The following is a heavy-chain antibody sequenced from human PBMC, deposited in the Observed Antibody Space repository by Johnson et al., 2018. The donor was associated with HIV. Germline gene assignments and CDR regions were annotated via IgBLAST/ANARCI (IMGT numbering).Heavy chain of an antibody. D-gene: IGHD6-13*01. Sequence: EVHLVESGGGLVQPGGSLRLSCAASGFTFSSYWMSWVRQAPGKGLEWVANIKQDGSEKYYADSVKGRFTISRDNAKKSLYLQMNSLRAEETAVYYCATAEAGLDAFDVWGQGTMVTVSS. CDR2: IKQDGSEK. V-gene: IGHV3-7*03. CDR3: ATAEAGLDAFDV. CDR1: GFTFSSYW. J-gene: IGHJ3*01.